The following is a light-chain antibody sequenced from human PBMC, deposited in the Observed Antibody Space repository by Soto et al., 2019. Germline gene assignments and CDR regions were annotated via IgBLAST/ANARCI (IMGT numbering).Light chain of an antibody. V-gene: IGLV2-14*01. J-gene: IGLJ2*01. CDR2: DVS. CDR1: SSDIGGYNY. CDR3: AAWDDSLNGVV. Sequence: QSALTQPASVSGSPGQSTTISCTGTSSDIGGYNYVSWYQQLPGEAPKLIIYDVSDRPSGVSTRFSGSKSGNTASLAISGLQSEDEADYYCAAWDDSLNGVVFGGGTKLTVL.